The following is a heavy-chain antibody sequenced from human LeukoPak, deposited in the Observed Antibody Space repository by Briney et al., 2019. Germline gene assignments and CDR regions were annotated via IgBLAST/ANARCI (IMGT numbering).Heavy chain of an antibody. D-gene: IGHD2-21*02. CDR2: ISDSGGSA. CDR3: TRGAYCGGDRYFYFDY. Sequence: GGSLRLSCAASGFSFSSYAMSWIRQAPGKGLEWVSTISDSGGSAYYADSVKGRFTISRDNCKNTLYLQMNSLRAEDTAVYYCTRGAYCGGDRYFYFDYWGQGTLVTVSS. CDR1: GFSFSSYA. V-gene: IGHV3-23*01. J-gene: IGHJ4*02.